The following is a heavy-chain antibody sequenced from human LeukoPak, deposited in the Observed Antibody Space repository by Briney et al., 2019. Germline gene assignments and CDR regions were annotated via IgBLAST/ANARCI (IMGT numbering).Heavy chain of an antibody. D-gene: IGHD6-13*01. CDR2: ISWDGGST. Sequence: GGSLRLSCAASGFTFDDYTMHWVRQAPGKGLEWVSLISWDGGSTYYADSVKGRFTISRDNSKNTLYLQMNSLRAEDTAVYYCARSLSSAWSPFDYWGQGTLVTVSS. CDR1: GFTFDDYT. J-gene: IGHJ4*02. CDR3: ARSLSSAWSPFDY. V-gene: IGHV3-43*01.